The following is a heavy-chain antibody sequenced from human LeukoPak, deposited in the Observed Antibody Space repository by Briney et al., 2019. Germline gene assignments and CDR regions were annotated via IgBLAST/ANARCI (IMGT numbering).Heavy chain of an antibody. Sequence: PGGSLRLSCTASGFTFGDYAMSWVRQAPGKGLEWVGFIRSKVYGGTPEYAASVKGRFTISRDDSKNIASLQMNSLKTEGTAVYYCTRAAAAAATTARFDTWGQGTLVTVSS. V-gene: IGHV3-49*04. D-gene: IGHD6-13*01. CDR1: GFTFGDYA. CDR2: IRSKVYGGTP. CDR3: TRAAAAAATTARFDT. J-gene: IGHJ5*02.